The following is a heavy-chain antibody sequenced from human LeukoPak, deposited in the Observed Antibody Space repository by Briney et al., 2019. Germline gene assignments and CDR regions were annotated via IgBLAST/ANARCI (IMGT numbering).Heavy chain of an antibody. CDR1: GFSFSSYS. CDR2: ISGGSSYI. V-gene: IGHV3-21*01. D-gene: IGHD5-24*01. J-gene: IGHJ5*02. Sequence: GGSLRLSCAASGFSFSSYSMNWVRQAPGKGLEWVSSISGGSSYIYYADSVKGRFAISRDNAKNSLFLQMNSLRAEDTAVYYCSRVDENGYNFAWGQGTLVTVSS. CDR3: SRVDENGYNFA.